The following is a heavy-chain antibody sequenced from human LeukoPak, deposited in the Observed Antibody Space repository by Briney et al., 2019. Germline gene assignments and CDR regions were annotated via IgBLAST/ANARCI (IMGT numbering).Heavy chain of an antibody. CDR1: GYTFTGYY. V-gene: IGHV1-2*02. D-gene: IGHD1-7*01. CDR3: ARNRYNWNYRLKTWFDP. CDR2: INPNSGGT. J-gene: IGHJ5*02. Sequence: GASVKVSCKASGYTFTGYYMHWVRQAPGQGLEWMGWINPNSGGTNYAQKFQGRVTMTRDTSISTAYMELSRLRSDDTAVYYCARNRYNWNYRLKTWFDPWGQGTLVTVSS.